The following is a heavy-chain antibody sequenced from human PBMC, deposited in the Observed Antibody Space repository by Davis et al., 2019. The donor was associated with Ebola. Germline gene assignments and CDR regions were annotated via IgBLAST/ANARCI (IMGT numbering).Heavy chain of an antibody. CDR2: IFPGDSDT. CDR3: ARGTNGYNPGGYFDS. V-gene: IGHV5-51*01. D-gene: IGHD5-24*01. Sequence: GGSLRLSCKASGYSFTTYWIVWVRQMPGKGLECTGIIFPGDSDTRYSPSFQGQVTISADKSINTAYLQWSSLKASDTAIYYCARGTNGYNPGGYFDSWGQGTLVTVSS. J-gene: IGHJ4*02. CDR1: GYSFTTYW.